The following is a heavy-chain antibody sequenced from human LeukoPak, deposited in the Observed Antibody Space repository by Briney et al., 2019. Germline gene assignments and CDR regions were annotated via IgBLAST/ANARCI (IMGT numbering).Heavy chain of an antibody. Sequence: PGGSLRLSCAASGFTFSSYGMHWVRQAPGKGLEWVAVISYDGSNKYYADSVKGRFTISRDNSKNTLYLQMNSLRAEDTAVYYCAKSAVGSSGYFDYWGQGTLVTVSS. D-gene: IGHD6-19*01. CDR1: GFTFSSYG. CDR3: AKSAVGSSGYFDY. CDR2: ISYDGSNK. J-gene: IGHJ4*02. V-gene: IGHV3-30*18.